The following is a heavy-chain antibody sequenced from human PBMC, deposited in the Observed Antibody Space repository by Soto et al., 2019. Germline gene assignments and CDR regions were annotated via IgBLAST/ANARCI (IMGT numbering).Heavy chain of an antibody. J-gene: IGHJ6*02. CDR3: AREGIAARLSMDV. Sequence: GGSLRLSCAASGFTFSSYWMHWVRQAPGKGLVWVSRINSDGSSTSYADSVKGRFTISRDNAKNTLCLQMNSLRAEDTAVYYCAREGIAARLSMDVWGQGTTVTVSS. D-gene: IGHD6-6*01. CDR2: INSDGSST. CDR1: GFTFSSYW. V-gene: IGHV3-74*01.